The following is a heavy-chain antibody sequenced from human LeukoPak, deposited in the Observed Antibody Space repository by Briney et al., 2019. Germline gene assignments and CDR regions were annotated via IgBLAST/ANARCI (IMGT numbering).Heavy chain of an antibody. Sequence: PSETLSLTCTVSGVSISSSNSYWGWIRQPPGKGLEWIGSIYHSGSTYYNPSLKSRVTISVDTSKNQFSLKLSSVTAADTAVYYCARDHDYGDHGTDYWGQGTLVTVSS. V-gene: IGHV4-39*07. CDR1: GVSISSSNSY. CDR2: IYHSGST. D-gene: IGHD4-17*01. J-gene: IGHJ4*02. CDR3: ARDHDYGDHGTDY.